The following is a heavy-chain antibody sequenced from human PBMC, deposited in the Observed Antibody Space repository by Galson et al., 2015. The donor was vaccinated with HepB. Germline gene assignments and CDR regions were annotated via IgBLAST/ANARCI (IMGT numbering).Heavy chain of an antibody. Sequence: SCKASGGTFSSYAMHWVRQAPGKGLEWVAVISYDGSNKYYADSVKGRFTISRDNSKNTLYLQMNSLRAEDTAVYYCARETYCSSTSCYFSAPLTYYGMDVWGQGTTVTVSS. V-gene: IGHV3-30-3*01. CDR2: ISYDGSNK. J-gene: IGHJ6*02. CDR3: ARETYCSSTSCYFSAPLTYYGMDV. CDR1: GGTFSSYA. D-gene: IGHD2-2*01.